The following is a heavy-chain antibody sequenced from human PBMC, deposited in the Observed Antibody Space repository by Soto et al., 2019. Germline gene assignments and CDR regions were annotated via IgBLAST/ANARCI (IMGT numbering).Heavy chain of an antibody. V-gene: IGHV1-69*06. CDR3: ARDIVVVPADYYYYGMDV. CDR2: IIPIFGTA. CDR1: GGTFSSYA. J-gene: IGHJ6*02. D-gene: IGHD2-2*01. Sequence: QVQLVQSGAEVKKPGSSVKVSCKASGGTFSSYAISWVRQAPGQGLEWMGGIIPIFGTANYAQKFQGRVTITADKPTSTAYMELSSLRSEDTAVYYCARDIVVVPADYYYYGMDVWGQGTTVTVSS.